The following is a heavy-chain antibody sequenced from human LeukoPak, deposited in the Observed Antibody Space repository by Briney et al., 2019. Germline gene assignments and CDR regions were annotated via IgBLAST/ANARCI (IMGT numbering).Heavy chain of an antibody. V-gene: IGHV4-59*01. J-gene: IGHJ4*02. Sequence: SETLSPTCTVSGGSISSYYWSWIRQPPGKGLEWIGYIYYSGSTNYNPSLKSRVTISVDTSKNQFSLKLSSVTAADTAVYYCARKVAGRYCSSTSCYLGGEFDYWGQGTLVTVSS. CDR1: GGSISSYY. D-gene: IGHD2-2*01. CDR2: IYYSGST. CDR3: ARKVAGRYCSSTSCYLGGEFDY.